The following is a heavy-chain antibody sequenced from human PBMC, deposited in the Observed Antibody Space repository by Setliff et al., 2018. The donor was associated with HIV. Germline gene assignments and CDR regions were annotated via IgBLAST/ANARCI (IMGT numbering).Heavy chain of an antibody. D-gene: IGHD5-18*01. CDR1: DLQESQY. V-gene: IGHV4-59*11. Sequence: PSETLSLTCVGPDLQESQYWSWIRKPPGKGLEWIGYISYSGSTNYNPSLESRVAMSVDTSKQQFSLEVSSVTAADTAVYYCARTRGYSYGTLAGFDYWGRGSLVTVSS. CDR3: ARTRGYSYGTLAGFDY. CDR2: ISYSGST. J-gene: IGHJ4*01.